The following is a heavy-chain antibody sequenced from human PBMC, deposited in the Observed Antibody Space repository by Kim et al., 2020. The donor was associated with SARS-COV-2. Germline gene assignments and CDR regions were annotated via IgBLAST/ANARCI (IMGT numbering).Heavy chain of an antibody. V-gene: IGHV3-7*03. D-gene: IGHD3-3*01. J-gene: IGHJ4*02. Sequence: GGSLRLSCAASGFTFSSYWMSWVRQAPGKGLEWVANIKQDGSEKYYVDSVKGRFTISRDNAKNSLYLQMNSLRAEDTAVYYCARDWRTIFGVDLVDYWGQGTLVTVSS. CDR1: GFTFSSYW. CDR2: IKQDGSEK. CDR3: ARDWRTIFGVDLVDY.